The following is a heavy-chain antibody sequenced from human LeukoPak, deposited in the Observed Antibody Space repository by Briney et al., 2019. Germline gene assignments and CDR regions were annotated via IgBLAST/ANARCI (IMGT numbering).Heavy chain of an antibody. D-gene: IGHD6-19*01. J-gene: IGHJ3*02. CDR2: INSDGSST. V-gene: IGHV3-74*01. CDR1: GFTFSSYW. CDR3: AREPFIAVAGTGAFDI. Sequence: GGSLRLSCAASGFTFSSYWMHWVRQAPGKGLVSVSRINSDGSSTSYADSVKGRFTISRDNAKNTLYLQMNSLRAEDTAVYYCAREPFIAVAGTGAFDIWGQGTMVTVSS.